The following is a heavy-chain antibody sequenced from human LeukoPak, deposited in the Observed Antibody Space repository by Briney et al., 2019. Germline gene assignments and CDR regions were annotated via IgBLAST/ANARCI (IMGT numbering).Heavy chain of an antibody. J-gene: IGHJ4*02. D-gene: IGHD3-10*01. CDR2: LYNRGST. V-gene: IGHV4-38-2*01. CDR1: GYSISSGYF. CDR3: ARVYGFVYGPYFDY. Sequence: SETLSLTCAVSGYSISSGYFWGWIRQPPGEGLEWIGSLYNRGSTYYSPSLKSRVTMSIDTSKNQFSLNPSSVTAADTAVYYCARVYGFVYGPYFDYWGPGTLVTVSS.